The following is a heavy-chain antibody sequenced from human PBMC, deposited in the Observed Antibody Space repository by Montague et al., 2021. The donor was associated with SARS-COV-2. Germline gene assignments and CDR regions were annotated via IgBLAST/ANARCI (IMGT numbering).Heavy chain of an antibody. V-gene: IGHV6-1*01. CDR1: GDSVWKSSAD. Sequence: CAISGDSVWKSSADWKRTRLYPRQVSKSFGGLCFKKKKDSDYAESVKRRLVITPDTSKNQVSLQLNSVIPEDTAVYFCASSGITLTGLDAFDIWGQGTMVTVSS. CDR2: LCFKKKKDS. J-gene: IGHJ3*02. CDR3: ASSGITLTGLDAFDI. D-gene: IGHD3-9*01.